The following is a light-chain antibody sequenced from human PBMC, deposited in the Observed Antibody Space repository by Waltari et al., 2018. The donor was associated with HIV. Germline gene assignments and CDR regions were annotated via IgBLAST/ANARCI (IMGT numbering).Light chain of an antibody. CDR2: ANI. CDR3: QSFDSSLTTSGVI. CDR1: SSNIGAGYD. Sequence: QSVLTQPPSVSGAPGQRVTISCTGSSSNIGAGYDVHWYQQLPGTAPKLLIYANINLPSGVPDRLHGYKSGSSASLAITGFKAEDEAHYYCQSFDSSLTTSGVIFGGGTKLTVL. J-gene: IGLJ2*01. V-gene: IGLV1-40*01.